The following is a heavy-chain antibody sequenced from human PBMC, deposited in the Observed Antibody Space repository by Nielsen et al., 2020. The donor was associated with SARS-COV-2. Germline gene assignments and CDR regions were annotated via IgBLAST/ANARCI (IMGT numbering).Heavy chain of an antibody. CDR1: GFTVSSYY. J-gene: IGHJ4*02. V-gene: IGHV3-21*01. CDR2: ISGDSNYI. Sequence: GESLKISCAPSGFTVSSYYMNWVRQAPGKGLEWVASISGDSNYIFYSELVKGRFTMSRDNGKNSLYLQMNTLRSEDTALYYCTRGFYSQSDCWGQGTLVTVSS. D-gene: IGHD2-15*01. CDR3: TRGFYSQSDC.